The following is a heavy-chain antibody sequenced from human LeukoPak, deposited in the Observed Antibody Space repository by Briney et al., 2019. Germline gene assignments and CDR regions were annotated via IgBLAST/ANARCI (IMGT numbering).Heavy chain of an antibody. CDR3: AKALSTTGTSLYYYYGMDV. J-gene: IGHJ6*02. CDR1: GFSFDDYA. Sequence: GRSLRLSCAASGFSFDDYAMHWVRQAPGKGLEWVSGISWNSGSVGYADSVKGRFTISRDNAKNSLYLQMNSLRAEDTALYYCAKALSTTGTSLYYYYGMDVWGQGTTVTVSS. D-gene: IGHD1-1*01. V-gene: IGHV3-9*01. CDR2: ISWNSGSV.